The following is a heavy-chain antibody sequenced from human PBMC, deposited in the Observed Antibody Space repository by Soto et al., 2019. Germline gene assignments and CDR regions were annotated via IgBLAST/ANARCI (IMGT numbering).Heavy chain of an antibody. CDR3: AKGASTVFFYYYMDV. Sequence: GGSLRLSCAASGFTFSNYAMNWVRQAPGKGLECVSTISSGGVTYYADSVKGRFTISRDNSKNTLFLQVNSLRAEDTAVYYCAKGASTVFFYYYMDVWGKGTTVTVSS. V-gene: IGHV3-23*01. D-gene: IGHD2-2*01. CDR2: ISSGGVT. J-gene: IGHJ6*03. CDR1: GFTFSNYA.